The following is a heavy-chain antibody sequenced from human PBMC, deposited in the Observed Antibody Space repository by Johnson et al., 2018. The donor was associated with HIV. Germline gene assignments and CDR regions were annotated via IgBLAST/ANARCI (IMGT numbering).Heavy chain of an antibody. D-gene: IGHD3-3*02. Sequence: QLVESGGGVVRPGGSLRLSCAASGFTFDDYAMHWVRQAPGKGLEWVSGISWNSGSIGYVDSVKGRFTISRDNAKNTLYLQMNSLRAEDTAAYYCARELSHDAFDIWGQGTMVTVSS. J-gene: IGHJ3*02. CDR2: ISWNSGSI. CDR1: GFTFDDYA. CDR3: ARELSHDAFDI. V-gene: IGHV3-9*01.